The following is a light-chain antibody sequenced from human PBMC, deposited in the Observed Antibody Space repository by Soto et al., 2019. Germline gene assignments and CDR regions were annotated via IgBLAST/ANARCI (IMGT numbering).Light chain of an antibody. CDR3: QQSYSNLWT. V-gene: IGKV1-39*01. CDR2: SAS. J-gene: IGKJ1*01. CDR1: QSISSY. Sequence: DIQMTQSPSSLSVSVGDRVTITCRASQSISSYLNWYQQKPGKAPKLLIYSASSLQSGVPSRFSGSGSGTDFTLTISSLQPEDFATYYCQQSYSNLWTFGQGTKVEIK.